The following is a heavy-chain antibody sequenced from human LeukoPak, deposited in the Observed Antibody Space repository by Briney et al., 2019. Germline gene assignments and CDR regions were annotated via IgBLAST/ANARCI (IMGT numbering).Heavy chain of an antibody. CDR3: AKKTYYYDSSASPRGWFDP. CDR1: GFTFSAYD. J-gene: IGHJ5*02. CDR2: IGTTDDT. D-gene: IGHD3-22*01. V-gene: IGHV3-13*01. Sequence: PGGSLRLSCAASGFTFSAYDMNWVRQATGKGLEWVSAIGTTDDTYYPGSMKGRFTISRENAKNSLYLQMNSLTAGDTAVYYCAKKTYYYDSSASPRGWFDPWGQGTLVTVSS.